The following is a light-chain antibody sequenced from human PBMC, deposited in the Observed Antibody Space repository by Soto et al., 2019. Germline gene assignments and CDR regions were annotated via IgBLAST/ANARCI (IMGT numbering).Light chain of an antibody. Sequence: EIALTQSPGTLSLSPGERATLSCRASHSVSSSYLAWYQQKPGQAPRLLIYGASSRATGIPDRFSGSGSGTDFTLIISRLEPEDFAVYYCQLYRSPPLFTLGPGTKVDIK. V-gene: IGKV3-20*01. CDR1: HSVSSSY. J-gene: IGKJ3*01. CDR2: GAS. CDR3: QLYRSPPLFT.